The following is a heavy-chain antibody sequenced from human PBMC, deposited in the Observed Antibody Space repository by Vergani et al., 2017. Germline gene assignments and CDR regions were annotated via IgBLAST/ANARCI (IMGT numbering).Heavy chain of an antibody. Sequence: QVQLQQWGAGLLKPSETLSLTCAVYGGSFSGYYWSWIRQPPGKGLEWIGEINHSGSTNYNPSLKSRVTISVDTSKNPFSLKLRSVTAADTAGYYCARGACSGGSCYSVKYYYGMDVWGQGTTVTVSS. CDR2: INHSGST. CDR1: GGSFSGYY. V-gene: IGHV4-34*01. J-gene: IGHJ6*02. CDR3: ARGACSGGSCYSVKYYYGMDV. D-gene: IGHD2-15*01.